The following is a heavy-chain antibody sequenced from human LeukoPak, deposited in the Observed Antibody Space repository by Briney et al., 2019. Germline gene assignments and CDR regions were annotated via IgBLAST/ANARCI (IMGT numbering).Heavy chain of an antibody. CDR3: ARWGGYSYGYEDH. Sequence: VASVKVSCKAPGDTFTNYDINWVRQATGQGPEWMGWMNPKSGNAGYAQKFQGRVTMTRNTSISTAYMELSSLRSEDTAVYYCARWGGYSYGYEDHWGQGTLVTVSS. CDR2: MNPKSGNA. J-gene: IGHJ4*02. CDR1: GDTFTNYD. V-gene: IGHV1-8*01. D-gene: IGHD5-18*01.